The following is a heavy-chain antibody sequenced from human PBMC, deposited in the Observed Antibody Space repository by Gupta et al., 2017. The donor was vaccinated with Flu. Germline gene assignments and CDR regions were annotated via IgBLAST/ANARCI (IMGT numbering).Heavy chain of an antibody. CDR3: ARDVDNSGFQF. CDR2: IIPIFGTT. V-gene: IGHV1-69*01. Sequence: AISWVRQAPGQGLEWVGGIIPIFGTTNYAQKFQGRITITADESTSTAYMELSSLRSEDTAMYYCARDVDNSGFQFWGQGILVTVSS. CDR1: A. J-gene: IGHJ4*02. D-gene: IGHD3-22*01.